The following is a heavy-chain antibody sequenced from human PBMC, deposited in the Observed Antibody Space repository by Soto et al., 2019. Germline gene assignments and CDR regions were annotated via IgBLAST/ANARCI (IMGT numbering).Heavy chain of an antibody. J-gene: IGHJ5*02. D-gene: IGHD6-6*01. CDR2: IIPIFGTA. Sequence: QVQLVQSGAEVKKPVSSVKVSCKASGGTFSSYAISWVRQAPGQGLEWMGGIIPIFGTANYAQKFQGRVRITAEDSTSTAYMELSSLRSEETAVYYCARDSIAAYSSSVGFDPWGQGTMVTVSS. CDR3: ARDSIAAYSSSVGFDP. CDR1: GGTFSSYA. V-gene: IGHV1-69*01.